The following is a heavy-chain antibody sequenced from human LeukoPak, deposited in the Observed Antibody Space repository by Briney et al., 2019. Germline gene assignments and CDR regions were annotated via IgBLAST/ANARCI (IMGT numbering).Heavy chain of an antibody. CDR1: GGSFSGYY. CDR2: INHSGST. CDR3: ARGPLLGDDYDPPFRY. D-gene: IGHD4/OR15-4a*01. J-gene: IGHJ4*02. Sequence: SETLSLTCAVYGGSFSGYYWSWIRQPPGKGLEWIGEINHSGSTNYNPSLKSRVTMSVDTSKNQFSLKLSAVTAADTAVYYCARGPLLGDDYDPPFRYWGQGTLVTVSS. V-gene: IGHV4-34*01.